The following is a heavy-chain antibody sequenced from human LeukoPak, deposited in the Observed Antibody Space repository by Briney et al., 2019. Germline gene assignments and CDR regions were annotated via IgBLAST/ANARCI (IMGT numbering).Heavy chain of an antibody. CDR1: GGSISSYY. Sequence: SETLSLTCTVSGGSISSYYWSWLRQPPGKGLEWIGYIYYSGSTNYNPSLKSRVTISVDTSKNQFSLKLSSVTAADTAVYYCAREPYGMDVWGQGTTVSVSS. J-gene: IGHJ6*02. CDR3: AREPYGMDV. V-gene: IGHV4-59*01. CDR2: IYYSGST.